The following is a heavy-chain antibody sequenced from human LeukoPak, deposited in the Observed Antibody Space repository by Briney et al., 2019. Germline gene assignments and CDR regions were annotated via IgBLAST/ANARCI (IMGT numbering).Heavy chain of an antibody. J-gene: IGHJ3*02. Sequence: SETLSLTCTVSGDSIRSYYWNWIRQPPGKGLEWIGYIYYSGSTNYNPSLKSRVTISVDTSKNQFSLKLSSVTAADTAVYYCARDRRDSSSWKGAFDIWGQGTMVTVSS. CDR1: GDSIRSYY. CDR3: ARDRRDSSSWKGAFDI. D-gene: IGHD6-13*01. CDR2: IYYSGST. V-gene: IGHV4-59*01.